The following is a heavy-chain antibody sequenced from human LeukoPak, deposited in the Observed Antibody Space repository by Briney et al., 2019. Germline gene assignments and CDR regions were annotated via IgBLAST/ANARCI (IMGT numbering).Heavy chain of an antibody. J-gene: IGHJ4*02. Sequence: GGSLRLSCAASGFTFSSYAMSWVRQAPGKGLEWVSSIISSSSYIYYADSVKGRFTISRDNAKNSLYLQMNSLRAEDTAVYYCARDVLPYSSSWYSPFGDYWGQGTLVTVSS. D-gene: IGHD6-13*01. CDR1: GFTFSSYA. CDR2: IISSSSYI. V-gene: IGHV3-21*01. CDR3: ARDVLPYSSSWYSPFGDY.